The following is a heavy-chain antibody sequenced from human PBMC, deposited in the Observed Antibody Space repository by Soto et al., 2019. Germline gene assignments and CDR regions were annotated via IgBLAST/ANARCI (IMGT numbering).Heavy chain of an antibody. CDR1: GFTFSSYG. V-gene: IGHV3-30*18. D-gene: IGHD3-16*01. CDR3: ANEGEPGGY. J-gene: IGHJ4*02. CDR2: ISYDGSNK. Sequence: QVQLVESGGGVVQPGRSLRLSCAASGFTFSSYGMHWVRQAPGKGLEWVAVISYDGSNKYYADSVKGRFTISRDNSKNTLYLQINSLRAEDTAVYYCANEGEPGGYWGQGTMVTVSS.